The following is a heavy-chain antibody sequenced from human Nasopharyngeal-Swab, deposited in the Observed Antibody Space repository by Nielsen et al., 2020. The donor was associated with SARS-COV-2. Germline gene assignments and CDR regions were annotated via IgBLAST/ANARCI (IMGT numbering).Heavy chain of an antibody. CDR2: INAGNGNT. D-gene: IGHD2-2*01. J-gene: IGHJ3*02. CDR3: VRELGYCSSTSCYPNDAFDI. V-gene: IGHV1-3*01. Sequence: WVRQAPGQRLEWMGWINAGNGNTKYSQKFQGRVTITRDTSASTAYMELSSLRSEDTAVYYCVRELGYCSSTSCYPNDAFDIWGQGTMVTVSS.